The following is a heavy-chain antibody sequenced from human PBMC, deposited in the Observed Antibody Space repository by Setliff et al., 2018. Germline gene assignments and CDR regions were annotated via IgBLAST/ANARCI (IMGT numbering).Heavy chain of an antibody. V-gene: IGHV3-30*18. D-gene: IGHD6-13*01. J-gene: IGHJ3*02. CDR3: VKEGIAATGTAFDI. Sequence: GESLKISCAASGFTFSAYGMHWVRQAPGKGLEWVAVVSYDGSNKWYADSVKGRFTISRDNSKNTLYLQLNSLRPEDTAVYYCVKEGIAATGTAFDIWGQGTMVTDS. CDR1: GFTFSAYG. CDR2: VSYDGSNK.